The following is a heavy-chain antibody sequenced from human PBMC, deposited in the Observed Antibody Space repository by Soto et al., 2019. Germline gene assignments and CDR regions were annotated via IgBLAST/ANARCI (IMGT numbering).Heavy chain of an antibody. CDR2: ASPLSATT. J-gene: IGHJ4*02. CDR1: GYTFTGYG. D-gene: IGHD2-21*02. Sequence: QAQLVQSGAEVKEPGASVKVSCKASGYTFTGYGITWVRQAPGQGLEWMGWASPLSATTNYAPKFKGRVTMTKDTSTNMAYMELRSLRSDDTAVYYCARGGTAEADFWGQGTLVTVSS. V-gene: IGHV1-18*01. CDR3: ARGGTAEADF.